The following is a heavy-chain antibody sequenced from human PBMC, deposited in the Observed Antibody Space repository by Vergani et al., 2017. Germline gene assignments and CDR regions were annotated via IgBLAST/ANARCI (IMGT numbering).Heavy chain of an antibody. J-gene: IGHJ5*02. CDR2: IKHSGST. V-gene: IGHV4-34*01. CDR1: GGSFSGYY. Sequence: QVQLQESGPGLLKPSETLSLTCAVYGGSFSGYYWSWIRQPPGKGLEWIGEIKHSGSTNYNPSLTSRVTISVDTSKNQFSLKLRSVTAADPAVYYCARGELAFDPWGQGTLVTVSS. CDR3: ARGELAFDP. D-gene: IGHD1-1*01.